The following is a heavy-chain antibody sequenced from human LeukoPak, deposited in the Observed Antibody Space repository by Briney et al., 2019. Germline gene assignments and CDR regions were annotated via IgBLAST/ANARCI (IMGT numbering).Heavy chain of an antibody. V-gene: IGHV1-3*01. CDR3: ARLYCSGGSCYQEFDY. D-gene: IGHD2-15*01. CDR1: GYTFTSYA. CDR2: INAGNGNT. Sequence: ASVKVPCKASGYTFTSYAMHWVRQAPGQRLEWMGWINAGNGNTKYSQKFQGRVTITRDTSASTAYMELSSLRSEDTAVYYCARLYCSGGSCYQEFDYWGQGTLVTVSS. J-gene: IGHJ4*02.